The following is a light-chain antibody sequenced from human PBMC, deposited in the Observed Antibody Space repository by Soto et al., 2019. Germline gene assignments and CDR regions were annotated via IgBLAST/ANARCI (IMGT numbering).Light chain of an antibody. J-gene: IGKJ5*01. CDR2: XEX. CDR3: QWRSNLRIT. CDR1: QSVSNNY. V-gene: IGKV3-11*01. Sequence: EIVLTQSPATLSLSPGERATLSCRASQSVSNNYLAWYQQKPGQAHXXXXXXEXNRATGIPARFSGSGSGTDFTLTISSLEPEELAVYYCQWRSNLRITCGQGTRQQI.